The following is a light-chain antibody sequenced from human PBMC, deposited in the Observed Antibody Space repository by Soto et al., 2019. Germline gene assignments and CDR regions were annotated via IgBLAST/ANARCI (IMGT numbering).Light chain of an antibody. CDR3: QQYNTYSWT. J-gene: IGKJ1*01. CDR2: DAS. V-gene: IGKV1-5*01. CDR1: QSISNL. Sequence: DIQMTQSPSTLSASVGERVSISCRANQSISNLLAWYRQKPGKAPKLLIYDASSVESGVPSRFRGSGSGTEFTLTISSLQPDDFATYYCQQYNTYSWTFGQGTKVDIK.